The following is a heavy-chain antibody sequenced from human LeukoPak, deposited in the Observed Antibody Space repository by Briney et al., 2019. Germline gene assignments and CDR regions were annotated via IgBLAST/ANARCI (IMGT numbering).Heavy chain of an antibody. D-gene: IGHD3-10*01. J-gene: IGHJ4*02. Sequence: GLSLRFSCPGSRYSFTSYWISWARSMPLQGLDWMGRIDPSDSYTNYSPSFQGHVTISADKSISTAYLQWSSLKASDTAMYYCATDPWRYGSSYWGQGTLVTVSS. CDR2: IDPSDSYT. V-gene: IGHV5-10-1*01. CDR3: ATDPWRYGSSY. CDR1: RYSFTSYW.